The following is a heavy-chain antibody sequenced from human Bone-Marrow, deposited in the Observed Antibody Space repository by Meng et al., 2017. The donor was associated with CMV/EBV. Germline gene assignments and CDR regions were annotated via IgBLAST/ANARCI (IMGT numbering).Heavy chain of an antibody. CDR1: GYTFTGYY. Sequence: ASVKVSCKASGYTFTGYYMHWVRQAPGQGLEWMGWINPNSGGTNYAQKFQGRVTMTRDTSISTAYMELSRLRSEDTAVYYCASPGTSSTSLMAVDYWGQGKLVNVDS. D-gene: IGHD2-2*01. CDR3: ASPGTSSTSLMAVDY. CDR2: INPNSGGT. V-gene: IGHV1-2*02. J-gene: IGHJ4*02.